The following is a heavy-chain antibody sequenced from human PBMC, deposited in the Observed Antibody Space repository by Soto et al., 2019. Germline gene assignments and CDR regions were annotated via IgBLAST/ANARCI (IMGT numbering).Heavy chain of an antibody. CDR3: ARFRGSYGMDV. Sequence: QVQLVQSGAEVKKPGSSVKVSCKGSGGTFSSYTISWVRQAPGQGLEWMGRIIPILGIANHAQKFQGRVTITADKPTRTAYMELSSLSSEDTAVYYCARFRGSYGMDVWGQGTTVTVSS. CDR1: GGTFSSYT. V-gene: IGHV1-69*02. CDR2: IIPILGIA. J-gene: IGHJ6*02. D-gene: IGHD3-10*01.